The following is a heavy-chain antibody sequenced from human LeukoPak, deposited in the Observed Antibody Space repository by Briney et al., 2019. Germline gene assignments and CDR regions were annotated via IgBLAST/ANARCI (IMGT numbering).Heavy chain of an antibody. D-gene: IGHD3-3*01. CDR2: ISSSGSTI. CDR3: GKRIFGVVKAYYYYYMDV. Sequence: GGSLRLSCAASGFTFSDYYMSWIRQAPGKGLEWVSYISSSGSTIYYADSVKGRFTISRDNAKNSLYLQMNSLRAEDTAVYYCGKRIFGVVKAYYYYYMDVWGKGTTVTAS. V-gene: IGHV3-11*04. J-gene: IGHJ6*03. CDR1: GFTFSDYY.